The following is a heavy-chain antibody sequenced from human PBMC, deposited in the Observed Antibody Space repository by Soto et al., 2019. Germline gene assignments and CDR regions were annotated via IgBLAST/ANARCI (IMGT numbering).Heavy chain of an antibody. CDR2: ISNSGSDT. D-gene: IGHD2-8*01. J-gene: IGHJ4*02. V-gene: IGHV3-11*01. Sequence: QVQLVESGGGLVKPGGSLRLSCEASEFTFGHFYMNWIRHAPGKGLECVSYISNSGSDTYYADSVKGRFTISRDNAKNSLYLQMSSLRAEDTAVYYCASYITYCTNGVCYFSELGVYWGQGALVTVSS. CDR1: EFTFGHFY. CDR3: ASYITYCTNGVCYFSELGVY.